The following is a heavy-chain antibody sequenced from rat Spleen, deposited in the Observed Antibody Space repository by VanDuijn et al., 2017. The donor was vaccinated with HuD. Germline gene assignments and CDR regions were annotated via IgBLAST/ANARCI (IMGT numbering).Heavy chain of an antibody. Sequence: QVQLKESGPGPVQPSETLSLTCTVSGFSLTSYGANWVRQPPGKGLEWLGRMRFNGDPSYNSVLRSRLSITRDTSKNQVFLEMNSLQTDDTGTYYCARYNSGFDYWGQGVKVTVSS. CDR2: MRFNGDP. CDR3: ARYNSGFDY. J-gene: IGHJ2*01. CDR1: GFSLTSYG. D-gene: IGHD4-3*01. V-gene: IGHV2-34*01.